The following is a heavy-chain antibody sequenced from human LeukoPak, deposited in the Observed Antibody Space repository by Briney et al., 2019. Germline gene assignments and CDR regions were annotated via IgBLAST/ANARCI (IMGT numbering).Heavy chain of an antibody. V-gene: IGHV3-13*01. J-gene: IGHJ4*02. CDR2: IGTAGDT. CDR3: VRVAKERVGGVYYFDY. Sequence: PGGSLRLSCAASGFTFSDYDMHWVRQATGKGLEWVSAIGTAGDTCYTGSVKGRFTISRENAKNSLYLQMNSLRAGDTAVYYCVRVAKERVGGVYYFDYWGQGTPVTVSS. CDR1: GFTFSDYD. D-gene: IGHD1-1*01.